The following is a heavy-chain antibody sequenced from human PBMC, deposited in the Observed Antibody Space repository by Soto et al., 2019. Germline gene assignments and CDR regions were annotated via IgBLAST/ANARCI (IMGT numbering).Heavy chain of an antibody. CDR3: ARDLGGWPDY. CDR1: GGAFSSYT. V-gene: IGHV1-69*04. D-gene: IGHD2-15*01. J-gene: IGHJ4*02. CDR2: IIPILGIA. Sequence: ASVKVCCKASGGAFSSYTISWVRQAPGQGLEWMGRIIPILGIANYAQKFQGRVTITADKSTSTAYMELSSLRSEDTAVYYCARDLGGWPDYWGQGTQVTVSS.